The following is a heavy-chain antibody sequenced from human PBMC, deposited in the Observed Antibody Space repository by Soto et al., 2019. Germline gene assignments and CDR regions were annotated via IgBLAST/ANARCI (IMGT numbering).Heavy chain of an antibody. J-gene: IGHJ6*02. Sequence: QVQLVQCGAEVKKPGSSVKVSCKASGGSLSNYGISWVRQAPGQGLEWMGGIIPVFGTANYAQKFQGRVTITADESTTIVYMDVTILTSEDTAVYYCARGDATKIVVTTYYAMDVWGQGTTVTVSS. CDR2: IIPVFGTA. V-gene: IGHV1-69*12. D-gene: IGHD4-17*01. CDR1: GGSLSNYG. CDR3: ARGDATKIVVTTYYAMDV.